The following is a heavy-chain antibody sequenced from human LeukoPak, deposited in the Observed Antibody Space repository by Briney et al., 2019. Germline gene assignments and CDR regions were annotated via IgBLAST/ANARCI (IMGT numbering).Heavy chain of an antibody. CDR1: GFSLSTSGMY. CDR2: IYWNDDK. Sequence: SGPTLVNPTPPLTLTCTFSGFSLSTSGMYVGWIRQPPVKALEWLALIYWNDDKRYSPSLKSRLTITKDTSKNQVVLTMTNMDPVDTATYYCAHRNSDYRAFDIWGQGTMVTVSS. J-gene: IGHJ3*02. D-gene: IGHD4-11*01. CDR3: AHRNSDYRAFDI. V-gene: IGHV2-5*01.